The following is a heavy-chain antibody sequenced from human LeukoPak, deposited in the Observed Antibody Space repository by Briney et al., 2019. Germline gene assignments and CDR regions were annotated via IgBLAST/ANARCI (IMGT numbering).Heavy chain of an antibody. CDR3: ARLDCSSTSCYERRDWFDP. V-gene: IGHV4-59*08. J-gene: IGHJ5*02. CDR1: GGSIRSYY. Sequence: SETLSLTCTVSGGSIRSYYWSWIRQPPGKGLEWIGYIYYSGSTNYNPSLKSRVTISVDTSKNQFSLKLSSVTAADTAVYYCARLDCSSTSCYERRDWFDPWGQGTLVTVSS. CDR2: IYYSGST. D-gene: IGHD2-2*01.